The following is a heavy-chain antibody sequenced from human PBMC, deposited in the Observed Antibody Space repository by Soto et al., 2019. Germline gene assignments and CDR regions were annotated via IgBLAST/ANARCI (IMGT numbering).Heavy chain of an antibody. Sequence: GESLKISCKGSGYMFATSWIAWVRQMPGKGLEWVGIIFPADSDTRYSPSFQGQVTISADKSITTAYLQWSSLKASDTAMYYCARPGFSGYAFDYWGQGTLVTVSS. V-gene: IGHV5-51*01. J-gene: IGHJ4*02. D-gene: IGHD5-12*01. CDR3: ARPGFSGYAFDY. CDR1: GYMFATSW. CDR2: IFPADSDT.